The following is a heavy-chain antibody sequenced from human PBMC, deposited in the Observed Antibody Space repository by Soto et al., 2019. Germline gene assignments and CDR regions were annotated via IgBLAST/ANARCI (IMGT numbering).Heavy chain of an antibody. Sequence: SETLSLTCTVSGGSISSGGYYWSWIRQHPGKGLEWIGYIYYSGSTYYNPSLKSRVTISVDTSKNQFSLKLSSVTAADTAVYYCASYDSSGWFRFDYWGQGTLVTVSS. J-gene: IGHJ4*02. V-gene: IGHV4-31*03. CDR2: IYYSGST. D-gene: IGHD6-19*01. CDR3: ASYDSSGWFRFDY. CDR1: GGSISSGGYY.